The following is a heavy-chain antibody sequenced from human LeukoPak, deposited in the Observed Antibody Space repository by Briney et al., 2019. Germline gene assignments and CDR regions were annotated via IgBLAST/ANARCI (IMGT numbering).Heavy chain of an antibody. D-gene: IGHD3-22*01. V-gene: IGHV3-7*01. CDR2: IKQDGSDK. Sequence: PGGFLRLSCGASGFTFSTYWMSWVRQAPGKGLEWVANIKQDGSDKYYVDSVRGRFTISRDNAKNSLSLQMNSLRAEDTAVYYCATQGFYDSSGYYYLQYWGQGILVTVSS. CDR1: GFTFSTYW. J-gene: IGHJ4*02. CDR3: ATQGFYDSSGYYYLQY.